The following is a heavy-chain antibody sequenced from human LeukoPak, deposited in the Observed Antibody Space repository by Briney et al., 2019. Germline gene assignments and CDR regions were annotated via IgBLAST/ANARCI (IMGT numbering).Heavy chain of an antibody. CDR1: GFTFSSHG. Sequence: GTSLRLSCAASGFTFSSHGMHWVRQAPGMGLEWVALILYDGSNEYYADSVQGRFTISRDSSRSTLYLQMNSLRAEDTAVYYCAKDGTGGYYYLDYWGQGTLVTVSS. J-gene: IGHJ4*02. CDR3: AKDGTGGYYYLDY. CDR2: ILYDGSNE. V-gene: IGHV3-30*18. D-gene: IGHD3-22*01.